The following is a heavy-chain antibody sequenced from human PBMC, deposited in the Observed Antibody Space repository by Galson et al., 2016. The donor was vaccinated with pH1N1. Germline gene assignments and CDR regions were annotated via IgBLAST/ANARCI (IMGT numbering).Heavy chain of an antibody. J-gene: IGHJ3*02. CDR1: GDSVSSNSAT. CDR2: TYYRSKWYN. CDR3: ARGVIDYDCWSGYQDDAAFDI. V-gene: IGHV6-1*01. Sequence: CAISGDSVSSNSATWNWIRQSPSRGPEWLGRTYYRSKWYNDYAESVKSRIIISPDTYKNQLSLQLNSVTPADTAVYYCARGVIDYDCWSGYQDDAAFDICVQVTVVIVSS. D-gene: IGHD3-3*01.